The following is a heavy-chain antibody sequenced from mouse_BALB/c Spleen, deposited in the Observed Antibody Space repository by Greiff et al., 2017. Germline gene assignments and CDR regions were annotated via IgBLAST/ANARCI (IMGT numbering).Heavy chain of an antibody. D-gene: IGHD2-1*01. J-gene: IGHJ4*01. Sequence: DVQLVESGGDLVKPGGSLKLSCAASGFTFSSYGMSWVRQTPDKRLEWVATISSGGSYTYYPDSVKGRFTISRDNAKNTLYLQMSSLKSEDTAMYYCASLYHYAMDYWGQGTSVTVSS. CDR2: ISSGGSYT. CDR3: ASLYHYAMDY. CDR1: GFTFSSYG. V-gene: IGHV5-6*01.